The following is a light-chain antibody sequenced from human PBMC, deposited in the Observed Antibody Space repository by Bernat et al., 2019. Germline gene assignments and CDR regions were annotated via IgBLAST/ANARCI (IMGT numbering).Light chain of an antibody. J-gene: IGKJ4*01. Sequence: EIVMTQSPATLSVSPGERVTLSCRASQSISTNLAWYQQKPGQAPRLLIYGASTRATGIPARFSGSGSGTEFTLTISSLQSEDFGVYYCQQHNNWLPLTFGGGTKVEIK. CDR3: QQHNNWLPLT. CDR2: GAS. V-gene: IGKV3-15*01. CDR1: QSISTN.